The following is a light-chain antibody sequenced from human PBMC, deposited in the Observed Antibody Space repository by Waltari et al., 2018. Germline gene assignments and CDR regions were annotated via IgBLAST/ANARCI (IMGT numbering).Light chain of an antibody. Sequence: VVMTQSSFSLVWSLGARAPHHFKSRPNLYYGPNHNNSFGGYQQKPAQPPNLLIYWASTRESGVPDRFSGSGAGTDVTLTISSLQAEDVAVYYCQQYYSTPQTFGQGTKVESK. CDR2: WAS. CDR1: PNLYYGPNHNNS. CDR3: QQYYSTPQT. J-gene: IGKJ2*01. V-gene: IGKV4-1*01.